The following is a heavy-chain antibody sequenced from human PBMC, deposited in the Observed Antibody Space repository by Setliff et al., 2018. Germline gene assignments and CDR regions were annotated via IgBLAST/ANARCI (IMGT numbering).Heavy chain of an antibody. Sequence: SETLSLTCTVSGGSISRSSYNWGWIRQPPGKGLEWIGGIYYSGSTYYNPSLKSRVTISVDTSKNQFSLKLSSVTAADTAVYYCARAAGYSSSWYHYYYGMDVWGQGTTVTVSS. V-gene: IGHV4-39*01. D-gene: IGHD6-13*01. CDR1: GGSISRSSYN. CDR2: IYYSGST. CDR3: ARAAGYSSSWYHYYYGMDV. J-gene: IGHJ6*02.